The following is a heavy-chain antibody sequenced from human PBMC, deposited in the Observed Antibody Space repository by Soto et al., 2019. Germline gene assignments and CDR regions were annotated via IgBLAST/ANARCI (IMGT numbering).Heavy chain of an antibody. Sequence: QVQLVQSGAEVKKPGSSVKVSCKASGGTFSSYAISWVRQAPGQGLEWMGGIIPIFGTANYAQKFQGRVKITADESTSTAYMELSSLRSEDTAVYYCARDHGPTVTRDRYFDYWGQGTLVTVSS. J-gene: IGHJ4*02. D-gene: IGHD4-17*01. CDR2: IIPIFGTA. CDR3: ARDHGPTVTRDRYFDY. CDR1: GGTFSSYA. V-gene: IGHV1-69*12.